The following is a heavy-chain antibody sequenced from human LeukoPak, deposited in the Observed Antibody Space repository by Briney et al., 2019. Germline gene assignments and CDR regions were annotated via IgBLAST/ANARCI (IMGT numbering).Heavy chain of an antibody. D-gene: IGHD1-26*01. CDR3: ARGWALRYFDY. J-gene: IGHJ4*02. V-gene: IGHV3-23*01. CDR1: GFTFSSYA. Sequence: GGSLRLSCAASGFTFSSYAMSGVRQAPGEGLEGVSAISGSGGSTYYADSVKGRFTISRDNSKNTLYLQMNSLRAEDTALYHCARGWALRYFDYWGQGPLVTVSS. CDR2: ISGSGGST.